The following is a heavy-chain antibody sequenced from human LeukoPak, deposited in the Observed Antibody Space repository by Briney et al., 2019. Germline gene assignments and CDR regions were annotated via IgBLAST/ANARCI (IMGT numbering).Heavy chain of an antibody. CDR3: ARFGVYYDMDV. D-gene: IGHD3-3*01. Sequence: SETLSLTCTVSGGSISGNYWTWTRQPPGKGLECIRQIHYSGKADYNPSLRSRITISVDTSKNQMFLKVSSVTAADTAVYYCARFGVYYDMDVWGQGTTVTASS. CDR1: GGSISGNY. V-gene: IGHV4-59*01. CDR2: IHYSGKA. J-gene: IGHJ6*02.